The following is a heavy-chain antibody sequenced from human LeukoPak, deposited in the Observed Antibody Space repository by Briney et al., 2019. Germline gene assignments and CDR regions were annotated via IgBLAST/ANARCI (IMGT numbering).Heavy chain of an antibody. D-gene: IGHD3-9*01. Sequence: RGSLRLSCAASGFTFSDYYMSWIRQAPGKVLEWVAYISSGGSPTYYLDSVKGRFTISRDNSKNTLYLQMNSLRAEDTAVYYCARGIRYFEAFDIWGQGTMVTVSS. V-gene: IGHV3-11*04. CDR1: GFTFSDYY. CDR3: ARGIRYFEAFDI. CDR2: ISSGGSPT. J-gene: IGHJ3*02.